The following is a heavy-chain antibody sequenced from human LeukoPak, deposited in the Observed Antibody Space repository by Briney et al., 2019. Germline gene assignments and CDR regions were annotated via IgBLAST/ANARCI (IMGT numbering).Heavy chain of an antibody. Sequence: SETLSLTCTVSGGSISSYYWSWIRQPPGKGLEWLGYVSYSGGTNYNASLKSRVTISLDTSKNQFSLKVNSVTAADTAVYYCATSAGDWFDPGGEGILVTAS. D-gene: IGHD3-10*01. J-gene: IGHJ5*02. V-gene: IGHV4-59*01. CDR2: VSYSGGT. CDR3: ATSAGDWFDP. CDR1: GGSISSYY.